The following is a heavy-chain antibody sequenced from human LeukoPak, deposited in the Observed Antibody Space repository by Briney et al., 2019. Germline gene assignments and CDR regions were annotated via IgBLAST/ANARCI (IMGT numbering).Heavy chain of an antibody. Sequence: GTSVKVSCKASGYTFTAYYVQWVRQAPGRGLEWMGRINPNSGSANYAQKFQDRVTVTRDTSISTVYMELKWLISDDTAVYYCARAGLNGDYVSDSWGQGTLVTVSS. CDR2: INPNSGSA. CDR3: ARAGLNGDYVSDS. J-gene: IGHJ4*02. V-gene: IGHV1-2*06. D-gene: IGHD4-17*01. CDR1: GYTFTAYY.